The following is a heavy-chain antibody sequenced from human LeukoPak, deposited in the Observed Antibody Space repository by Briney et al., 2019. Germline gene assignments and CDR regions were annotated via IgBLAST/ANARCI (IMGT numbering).Heavy chain of an antibody. D-gene: IGHD5-18*01. CDR3: ARVSGYSYGYPFDY. J-gene: IGHJ4*02. CDR2: IYYSGST. CDR1: GGSISTYY. V-gene: IGHV4-59*01. Sequence: PSETLSLTCTVSGGSISTYYWSWIRQPPGKGLEWIGYIYYSGSTNYNPSLKSRVTISVDTSKSQFSLKLSSVTAADTAMYYCARVSGYSYGYPFDYWGQGTLVTVSS.